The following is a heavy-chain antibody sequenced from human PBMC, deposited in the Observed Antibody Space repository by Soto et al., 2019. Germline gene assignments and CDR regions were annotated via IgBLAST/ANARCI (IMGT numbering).Heavy chain of an antibody. J-gene: IGHJ6*02. CDR3: ARDRNWNQSSYYYYGMDV. CDR2: IYYSGST. Sequence: PSETLSLTCTVSGGSVSSGSYYRSWIRQPPGKGLEWIGYIYYSGSTNYNPSLKSRVTISVDTSKNQFSLKLSSVTAADTAVYYCARDRNWNQSSYYYYGMDVWGQGTTVTVS. V-gene: IGHV4-61*01. CDR1: GGSVSSGSYY. D-gene: IGHD1-1*01.